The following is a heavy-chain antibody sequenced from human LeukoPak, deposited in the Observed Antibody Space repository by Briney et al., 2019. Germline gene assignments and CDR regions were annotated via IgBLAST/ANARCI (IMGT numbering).Heavy chain of an antibody. CDR1: GYTFTSYD. J-gene: IGHJ4*02. D-gene: IGHD5-18*01. V-gene: IGHV1-8*01. CDR2: MNPNSGNT. CDR3: ARVMDTDVLSGY. Sequence: ASVKVSCKASGYTFTSYDINWVRQATGQGLEWMGWMNPNSGNTGYAQKFQGRGTMTRNTSISTAYMELSSLRPEDTAVYYCARVMDTDVLSGYWGQGTLVTVSS.